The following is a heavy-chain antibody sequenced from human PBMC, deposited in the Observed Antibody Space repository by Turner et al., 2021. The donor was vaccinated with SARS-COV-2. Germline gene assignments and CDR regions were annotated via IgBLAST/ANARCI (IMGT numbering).Heavy chain of an antibody. CDR1: GGSISSSSYY. CDR3: ARRYCSSTSCPNYFDY. CDR2: IYYSGST. D-gene: IGHD2-2*01. J-gene: IGHJ4*02. Sequence: QLQLQESGPGLVKPSETLSLTCTVSGGSISSSSYYWGWIRQPPGKGLEWIGSIYYSGSTYYNPSLKSRVTISVDTSKNQFSLKLSSVTAADTAVYYCARRYCSSTSCPNYFDYWGQGTLVTVSS. V-gene: IGHV4-39*01.